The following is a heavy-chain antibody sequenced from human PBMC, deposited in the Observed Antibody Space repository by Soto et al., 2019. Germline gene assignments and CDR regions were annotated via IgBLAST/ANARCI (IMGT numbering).Heavy chain of an antibody. CDR2: INPSGGYT. J-gene: IGHJ4*02. Sequence: QVQLVQSGAEVKKPGASVKVSCKASGYTFSSYYMNWVRQAPGQGLEWLGIINPSGGYTTYAQRCLGRAAMTSDTSTGTVHVELGSLTSEDTAVYYCAGGGGIVVVTAPSDQWGQGTLVTVSS. CDR3: AGGGGIVVVTAPSDQ. CDR1: GYTFSSYY. D-gene: IGHD2-21*02. V-gene: IGHV1-46*03.